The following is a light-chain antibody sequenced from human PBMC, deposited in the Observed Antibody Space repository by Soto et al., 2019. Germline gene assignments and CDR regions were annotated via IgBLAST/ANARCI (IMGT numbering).Light chain of an antibody. J-gene: IGKJ2*01. Sequence: NVMTQSPDILIVSLGERATISCKSSQTVLYYANNKNYLAWYQHKPGQPPKLLISWASTRESGVPDRFSGSGSVTDFNLTISSLQVEDVAVYYCHQYFSAPYSFGQGTKVEVQ. V-gene: IGKV4-1*01. CDR3: HQYFSAPYS. CDR1: QTVLYYANNKNY. CDR2: WAS.